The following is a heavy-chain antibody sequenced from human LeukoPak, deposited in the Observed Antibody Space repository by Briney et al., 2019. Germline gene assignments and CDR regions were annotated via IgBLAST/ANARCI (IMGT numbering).Heavy chain of an antibody. CDR3: AREDANDRLVGAPSVDY. D-gene: IGHD1-26*01. CDR1: GFTFSSYW. Sequence: PGGSLRLSCAASGFTFSSYWMSWVRQAPGKGLEWVANIKQDGSEKYYVDSVKGRFTISRDNAKNSLYLQMNSLRAEDTAVYYYAREDANDRLVGAPSVDYWGQGTLVTVSS. J-gene: IGHJ4*02. V-gene: IGHV3-7*01. CDR2: IKQDGSEK.